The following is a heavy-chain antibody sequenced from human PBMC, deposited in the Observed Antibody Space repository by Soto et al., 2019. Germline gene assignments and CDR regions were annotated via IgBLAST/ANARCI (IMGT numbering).Heavy chain of an antibody. Sequence: LSLTCTVSGGSISSGGYYWSWIRQHPGKGLEWIGYIYYSGSTYYNPSLKSRVTISVDTSKNQFSLKLSSVTAADTAVYYCARKEGAYSSGSVQGPFDYWGQGTLVTVSS. CDR2: IYYSGST. D-gene: IGHD3-22*01. J-gene: IGHJ4*02. V-gene: IGHV4-31*03. CDR3: ARKEGAYSSGSVQGPFDY. CDR1: GGSISSGGYY.